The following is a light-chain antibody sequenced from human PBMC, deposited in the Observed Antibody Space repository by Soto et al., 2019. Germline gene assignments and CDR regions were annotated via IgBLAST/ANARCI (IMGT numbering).Light chain of an antibody. CDR3: QQYGTTRIT. J-gene: IGKJ5*01. CDR2: GAS. CDR1: QSVSNSY. Sequence: EIVLTQSPGTLSLSPGERATLSCRASQSVSNSYLAWYQQKPGQAPRLLMYGASNRATGIPGRFSGSGSETDFTLTISRLEPEDFAVYYCQQYGTTRITFGQGTRLEIK. V-gene: IGKV3-20*01.